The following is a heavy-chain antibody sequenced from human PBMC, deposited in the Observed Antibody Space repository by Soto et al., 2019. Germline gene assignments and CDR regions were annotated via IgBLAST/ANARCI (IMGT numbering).Heavy chain of an antibody. D-gene: IGHD2-2*01. J-gene: IGHJ6*02. V-gene: IGHV1-2*02. Sequence: ASVKVSCKASGYNFNGYFIHWVRQAPGHGFEWMGWINSNTGGTNYAQRFQDRVTMTRDRSTTTAYMEMSRLTTDDTALYYCARGGYQLQFQMDVWG. CDR3: ARGGYQLQFQMDV. CDR2: INSNTGGT. CDR1: GYNFNGYF.